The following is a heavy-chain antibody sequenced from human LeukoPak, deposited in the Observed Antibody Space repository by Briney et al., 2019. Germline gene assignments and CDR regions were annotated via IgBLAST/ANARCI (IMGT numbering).Heavy chain of an antibody. CDR2: IYYSGST. V-gene: IGHV4-39*07. J-gene: IGHJ3*02. D-gene: IGHD6-13*01. CDR3: ARINYDSSSWPTDAFDI. Sequence: SETLSHTCTVSGGSISSSSYYWGWIRQPPGKGLEWIGSIYYSGSTYYNPSLKSRVTISVDTSKNQFSLKLSSVTAADTAVYYCARINYDSSSWPTDAFDIWGQGTMVTVSS. CDR1: GGSISSSSYY.